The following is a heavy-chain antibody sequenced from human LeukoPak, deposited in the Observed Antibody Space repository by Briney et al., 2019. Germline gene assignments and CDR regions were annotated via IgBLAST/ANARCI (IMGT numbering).Heavy chain of an antibody. CDR2: VGGSGVTT. D-gene: IGHD4/OR15-4a*01. Sequence: PGGSLRLSCAASGFTFSNYAMTWVRQAPGKGLEWVSGVGGSGVTTYYADSVKGRFTISRDNSKNTLYLQMNSLRAEDTAMYYCARSWTMAQNLDCWGQGTLVTVSS. CDR1: GFTFSNYA. J-gene: IGHJ4*02. V-gene: IGHV3-23*01. CDR3: ARSWTMAQNLDC.